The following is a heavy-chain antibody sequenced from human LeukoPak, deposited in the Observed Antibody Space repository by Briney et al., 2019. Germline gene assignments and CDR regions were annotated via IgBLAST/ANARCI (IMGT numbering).Heavy chain of an antibody. V-gene: IGHV1-69*13. D-gene: IGHD5-18*01. Sequence: SVKVSCKASGGTFSSYAISWVRQAPGQGLEWMGGIVPIFGTANYAQKFQGRVTITADESTSTAYMELSSLRSEDTAVYYCARSARGYSYAYESNFDYWGQGTLVTVSS. CDR2: IVPIFGTA. CDR3: ARSARGYSYAYESNFDY. CDR1: GGTFSSYA. J-gene: IGHJ4*02.